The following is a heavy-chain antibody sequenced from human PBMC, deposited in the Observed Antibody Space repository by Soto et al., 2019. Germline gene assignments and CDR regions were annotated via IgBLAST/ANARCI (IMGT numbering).Heavy chain of an antibody. D-gene: IGHD6-13*01. CDR2: ISGSGVNT. CDR1: GDSISSGYH. V-gene: IGHV3-23*01. CDR3: ARVLVISPMRSRSYAFDV. J-gene: IGHJ3*01. Sequence: TSETLSLTCAVSGDSISSGYHWAWIRQPPGKGLEWVSAISGSGVNTDYADSVEGRFTISRDNSKNTLYLQMNSLRAEDTALYYCARVLVISPMRSRSYAFDVWGLGTVVTVSS.